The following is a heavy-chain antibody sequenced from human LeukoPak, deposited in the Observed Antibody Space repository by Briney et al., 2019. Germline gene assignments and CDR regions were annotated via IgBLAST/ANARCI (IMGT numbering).Heavy chain of an antibody. V-gene: IGHV1-69*13. Sequence: GASVKVSCKASGGTFSSYAISWVRQAPGQGLEWMGGIIPIFGTANYAQKFQGRVTITADESTSTAYMELSSLRSEDTAVYYCARTYYYGSGSYYDYYYYYYMDVWGKGTTVTVSS. CDR2: IIPIFGTA. D-gene: IGHD3-10*01. CDR1: GGTFSSYA. J-gene: IGHJ6*03. CDR3: ARTYYYGSGSYYDYYYYYYMDV.